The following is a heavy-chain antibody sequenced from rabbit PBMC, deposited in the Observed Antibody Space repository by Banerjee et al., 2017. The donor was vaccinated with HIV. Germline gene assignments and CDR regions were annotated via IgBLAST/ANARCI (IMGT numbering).Heavy chain of an antibody. V-gene: IGHV1S47*01. J-gene: IGHJ4*01. CDR3: VIDSYDDYGDYYRNL. CDR2: IDPVFGST. Sequence: QEQLVESGGGLVQPGGSLKLSCKASGFDFSSYGVSWVRQAPGKGLEWIGYIDPVFGSTYYASWVNGRFTISSHNAQNTLYLQLNSLTAADTATYFCVIDSYDDYGDYYRNLWGPGTLVTVS. CDR1: GFDFSSYG. D-gene: IGHD2-1*01.